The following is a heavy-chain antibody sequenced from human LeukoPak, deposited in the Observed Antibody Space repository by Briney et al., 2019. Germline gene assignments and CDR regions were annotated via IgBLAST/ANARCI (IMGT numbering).Heavy chain of an antibody. CDR1: GYSFSSYN. V-gene: IGHV7-4-1*02. CDR2: INTNTGNP. J-gene: IGHJ6*03. D-gene: IGHD6-13*01. CDR3: ARVGYPVYYYYRHV. Sequence: ASVKVSCKASGYSFSSYNMNWVRQAPGQGLEWMGWINTNTGNPRYAQGFTGRFVFSLDTSVSTAFLQISSLKAEDTAVYYCARVGYPVYYYYRHVWGKGTTVTVSS.